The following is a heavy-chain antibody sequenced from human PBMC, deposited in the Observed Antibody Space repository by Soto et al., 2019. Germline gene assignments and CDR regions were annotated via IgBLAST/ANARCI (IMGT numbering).Heavy chain of an antibody. CDR1: GFTFSSYG. D-gene: IGHD2-15*01. V-gene: IGHV3-33*01. Sequence: GGVLRLSCAASGFTFSSYGMHWVRQAPGKGLEWVAVTWYDGSRKYYADSVKGRFTISRDNSENTLYLQMNSLRAEDTALYYCARVLGYCSGGNCYGMDVWGQGTTVTVSS. J-gene: IGHJ6*02. CDR2: TWYDGSRK. CDR3: ARVLGYCSGGNCYGMDV.